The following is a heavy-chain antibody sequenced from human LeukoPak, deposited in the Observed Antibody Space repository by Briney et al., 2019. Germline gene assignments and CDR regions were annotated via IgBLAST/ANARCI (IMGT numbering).Heavy chain of an antibody. Sequence: PSETLSLTCTVSGGSISSYYWSWIRQPPGKGLEWIGYIYYSGSTNYNPSLKSRVTISVDTSKNQFSLKLSSVTAADTAVYYCASSIAVPYDYFDYWGQGTLVTVSS. CDR3: ASSIAVPYDYFDY. D-gene: IGHD6-19*01. V-gene: IGHV4-59*01. J-gene: IGHJ4*02. CDR2: IYYSGST. CDR1: GGSISSYY.